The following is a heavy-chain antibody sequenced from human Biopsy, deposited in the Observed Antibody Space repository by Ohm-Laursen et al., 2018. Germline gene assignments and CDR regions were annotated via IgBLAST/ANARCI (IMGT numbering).Heavy chain of an antibody. CDR3: ARNTGWYGDLYYFDY. J-gene: IGHJ4*02. CDR2: ITPIFDIN. Sequence: SVKVSCKASGGTFSSYSITWVRQAPGQGLEWMGGITPIFDINNYAQKFQGRLTITADESTSTAYMELSGLRSEDTAVYFCARNTGWYGDLYYFDYWGQGTLVTVSS. CDR1: GGTFSSYS. V-gene: IGHV1-69*13. D-gene: IGHD6-19*01.